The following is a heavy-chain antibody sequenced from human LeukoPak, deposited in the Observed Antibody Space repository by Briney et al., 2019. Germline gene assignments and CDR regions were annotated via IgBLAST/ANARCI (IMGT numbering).Heavy chain of an antibody. CDR1: GFTFSGYA. CDR3: ARGPVSYATAAAGY. V-gene: IGHV3-30-3*01. Sequence: PGRSLRLSCAASGFTFSGYAMHWVRQAPGKGLEWVAVISYDGSNKYYADSVKGRFTISRDNSKNTLYLQMNSLRAEDTAVYYCARGPVSYATAAAGYWGQGTLVTVSS. CDR2: ISYDGSNK. D-gene: IGHD6-13*01. J-gene: IGHJ4*02.